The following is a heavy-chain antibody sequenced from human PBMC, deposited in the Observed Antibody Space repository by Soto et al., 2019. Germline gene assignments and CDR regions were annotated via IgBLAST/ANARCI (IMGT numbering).Heavy chain of an antibody. CDR1: GFTFSRYA. D-gene: IGHD5-12*01. Sequence: PGGSLRLSCAASGFTFSRYAMHWVRQAPGKGLEWVAVSSYDGSDTYYADSVKGRFTISRDNSKNTLFLQMNSLRAEDTAIYYCAKDSAIVAYGMDVWGQGTTVTVSS. V-gene: IGHV3-30*18. J-gene: IGHJ6*02. CDR3: AKDSAIVAYGMDV. CDR2: SSYDGSDT.